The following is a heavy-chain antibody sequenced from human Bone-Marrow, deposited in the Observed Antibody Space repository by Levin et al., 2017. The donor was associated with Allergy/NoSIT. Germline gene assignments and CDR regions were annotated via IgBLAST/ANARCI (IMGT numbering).Heavy chain of an antibody. CDR3: ARDGATAGHSIFDY. CDR1: GASIRDFY. D-gene: IGHD2-21*01. V-gene: IGHV4-4*07. J-gene: IGHJ4*02. CDR2: FSTSGST. Sequence: SETLSLTCTVSGASIRDFYWSWIRQPAGEGLEWIGRFSTSGSTNYNPSLKSRVTISVDTSKNQFSLKLTSVTAADTAVYYCARDGATAGHSIFDYWGQGTLVTVSS.